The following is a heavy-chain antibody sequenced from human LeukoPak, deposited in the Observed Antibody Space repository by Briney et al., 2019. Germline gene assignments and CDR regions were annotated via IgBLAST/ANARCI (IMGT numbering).Heavy chain of an antibody. V-gene: IGHV1-2*02. CDR2: INPNSGGT. CDR3: ARDNDDSSGWLEYYFDY. J-gene: IGHJ4*02. Sequence: ASVKVSCKASGYTFTGYYMHWVRQAPGQGLGWMGWINPNSGGTNYAQKFQGRVTMTRDTSISTAYMELSRLRSDDTAVYYCARDNDDSSGWLEYYFDYWGQGTLVTVSS. CDR1: GYTFTGYY. D-gene: IGHD3-22*01.